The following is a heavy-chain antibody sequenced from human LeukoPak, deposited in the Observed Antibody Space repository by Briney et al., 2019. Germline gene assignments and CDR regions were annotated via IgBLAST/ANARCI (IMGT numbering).Heavy chain of an antibody. D-gene: IGHD6-13*01. CDR1: DGSISSSNYY. CDR3: ASGSSSGLLGWFDP. J-gene: IGHJ5*02. V-gene: IGHV4-39*01. Sequence: PSETLSLTCTVSDGSISSSNYYWGWIRQAPGKGLEWIGSIYDSGNTYCNPSLKSRVTIYVDTSKNQFSLKLNSMTAADTAMYYCASGSSSGLLGWFDPWGQGTLVTVSS. CDR2: IYDSGNT.